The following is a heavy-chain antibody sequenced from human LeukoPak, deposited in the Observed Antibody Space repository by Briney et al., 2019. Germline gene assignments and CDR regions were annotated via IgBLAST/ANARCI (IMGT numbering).Heavy chain of an antibody. J-gene: IGHJ6*03. V-gene: IGHV4-61*01. CDR1: GGSVSSGSYY. D-gene: IGHD1-7*01. Sequence: SETLSLTCTVSGGSVSSGSYYWSWIRQPPGKGLEWIGYIYYSGSTNYNPSLKSRVTISVDTSKNQFSLKLSSVTAADTAVHYCARDRITGTTLGYYYYYMDVWGKGTTVTVSS. CDR2: IYYSGST. CDR3: ARDRITGTTLGYYYYYMDV.